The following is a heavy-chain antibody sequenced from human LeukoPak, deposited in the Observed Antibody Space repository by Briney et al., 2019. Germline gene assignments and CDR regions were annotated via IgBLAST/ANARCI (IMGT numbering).Heavy chain of an antibody. J-gene: IGHJ4*02. D-gene: IGHD2-15*01. CDR1: GGSISSYY. CDR2: IYYSGST. Sequence: PSETLSLTCTVSGGSISSYYWSWIRQPPGKGLEWIGYIYYSGSTNYNPSLKSRDTISVDTSKNQFSLKLSSVTAADTAVYYCARVVGYCSGGSCYGDHFDYWGQGTLVTVSS. V-gene: IGHV4-59*13. CDR3: ARVVGYCSGGSCYGDHFDY.